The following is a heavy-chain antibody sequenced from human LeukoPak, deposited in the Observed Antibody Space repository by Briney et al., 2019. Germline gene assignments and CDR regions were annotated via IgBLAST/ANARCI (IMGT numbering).Heavy chain of an antibody. CDR2: INPNSGGT. Sequence: ASVKVSCKASGDTFTGYYMNWVRQAPGPGLEGMGWINPNSGGTNYAQKFQGRVTMTRDTSISTAYMELSRLRSDDTAVYYCARLRDCSGGSCYLIDYWGQETLVTVSS. D-gene: IGHD2-15*01. J-gene: IGHJ4*02. CDR3: ARLRDCSGGSCYLIDY. CDR1: GDTFTGYY. V-gene: IGHV1-2*02.